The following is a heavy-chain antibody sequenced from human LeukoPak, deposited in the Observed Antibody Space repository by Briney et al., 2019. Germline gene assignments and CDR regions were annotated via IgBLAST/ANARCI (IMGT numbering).Heavy chain of an antibody. J-gene: IGHJ4*02. CDR1: GGSISSYY. D-gene: IGHD6-25*01. Sequence: SETLSLTCTVSGGSISSYYWSWIRQPPGKGLEWIGYIYYSGSTNYNPSLKSRVTISVDTSKNQFSLKLSSVTAADTAVYYCARVSSERAFDYWGQGTLVTVSS. CDR2: IYYSGST. V-gene: IGHV4-59*01. CDR3: ARVSSERAFDY.